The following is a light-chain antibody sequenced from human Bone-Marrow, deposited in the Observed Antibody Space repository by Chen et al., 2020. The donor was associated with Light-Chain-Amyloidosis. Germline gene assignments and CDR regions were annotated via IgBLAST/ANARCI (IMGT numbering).Light chain of an antibody. CDR2: RDT. CDR3: QSADSSGTYEVI. CDR1: DLPTKY. V-gene: IGLV3-25*03. J-gene: IGLJ2*01. Sequence: SYELPQPPSVSVSPGQTARITCSGDDLPTKYAYWYQQKPGQAPVLVIHRDTERPSGSSERFSGSSSGTTATLTISGVQAEDEADYHCQSADSSGTYEVICGGGTKLTVL.